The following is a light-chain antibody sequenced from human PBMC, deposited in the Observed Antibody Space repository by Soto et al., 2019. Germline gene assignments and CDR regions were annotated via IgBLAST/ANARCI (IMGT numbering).Light chain of an antibody. CDR2: AAS. CDR3: QQSYSSPIT. V-gene: IGKV1-39*01. Sequence: DIQMTQSPSSLSASVGDRVTITCRASQSIAGYLNWYQQKPGKAPKVLIHAASSLQSGVPSRFSGSGSATDFTLTISSLQPEDFATYYCQQSYSSPITFGQGTRPEIK. CDR1: QSIAGY. J-gene: IGKJ5*01.